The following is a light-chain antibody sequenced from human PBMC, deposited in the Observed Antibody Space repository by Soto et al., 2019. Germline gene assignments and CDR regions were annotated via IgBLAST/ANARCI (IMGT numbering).Light chain of an antibody. CDR1: HSVSNN. J-gene: IGKJ3*01. CDR3: QQYNNWPPGAT. CDR2: DAS. V-gene: IGKV3-11*01. Sequence: EIVLTQSPATLSLSPGERATFSCRASHSVSNNLAWYQQKPGQAPRLLIYDASDRATGIPARFSGSGSGTDFTLTISSLEPEDFAVYYCQQYNNWPPGATFGPGTKVEIK.